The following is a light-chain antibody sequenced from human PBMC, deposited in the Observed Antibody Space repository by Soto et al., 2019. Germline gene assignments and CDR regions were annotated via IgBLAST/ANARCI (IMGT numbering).Light chain of an antibody. CDR3: QQYSGYPLT. V-gene: IGKV1-5*03. CDR1: QTIGTL. J-gene: IGKJ5*01. Sequence: DIQMTQSPSTLSASVGDRVTFTCRASQTIGTLLAWYQQKPGRAPTLLIYKASTLEGGVPSRFSGSGSGTEFSLTISSLQPDDSATYYCQQYSGYPLTFGQGTRLEIK. CDR2: KAS.